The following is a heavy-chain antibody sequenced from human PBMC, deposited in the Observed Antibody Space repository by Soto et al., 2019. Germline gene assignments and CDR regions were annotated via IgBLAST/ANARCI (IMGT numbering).Heavy chain of an antibody. CDR2: INHSGST. Sequence: PSETLSLTCAVYGGSFSGYYWTWIRQPPGKGLEWIGEINHSGSTSYNPSLKSRVTISVDTSKNQFSLNLSSVTAADTAVYYCASFNDQSEPASVRYWGQGTLVTVSS. D-gene: IGHD3-10*02. CDR3: ASFNDQSEPASVRY. V-gene: IGHV4-34*01. CDR1: GGSFSGYY. J-gene: IGHJ1*01.